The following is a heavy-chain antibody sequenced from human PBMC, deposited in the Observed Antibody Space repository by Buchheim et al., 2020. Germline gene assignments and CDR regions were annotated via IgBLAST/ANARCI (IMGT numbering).Heavy chain of an antibody. J-gene: IGHJ6*02. D-gene: IGHD2-15*01. V-gene: IGHV3-73*01. CDR1: GFAFSGST. CDR2: IRSKSNSYAT. Sequence: EVQLVESGGGLVQPGGSLKLSCAASGFAFSGSTLYWVRQASGKGLEWIGLIRSKSNSYATAYGAAVKGRFTISRDDSKSKAYLQILSLKTDDTAVYYCSGRRDCSGPNCFSYYYYYYAKDVWGQGTT. CDR3: SGRRDCSGPNCFSYYYYYYAKDV.